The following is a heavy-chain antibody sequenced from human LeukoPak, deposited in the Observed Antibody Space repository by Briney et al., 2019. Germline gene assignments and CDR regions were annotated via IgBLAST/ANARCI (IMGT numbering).Heavy chain of an antibody. Sequence: SETLSLTCTVSGASINSGGHYWSWIRQHPGKGLEWIGYINYSGSTYHNPSLKSRVTISVDTSKNQFSLKLSSVTAADTAVYYCAREAEDGYSSYDYWGQGTLVTVSS. V-gene: IGHV4-31*03. D-gene: IGHD6-13*01. CDR2: INYSGST. CDR1: GASINSGGHY. CDR3: AREAEDGYSSYDY. J-gene: IGHJ4*02.